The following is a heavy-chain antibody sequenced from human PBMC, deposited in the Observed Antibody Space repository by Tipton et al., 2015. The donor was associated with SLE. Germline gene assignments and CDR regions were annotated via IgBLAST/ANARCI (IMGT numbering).Heavy chain of an antibody. CDR2: IYYRGST. J-gene: IGHJ4*02. CDR1: GGSFSSSSYY. Sequence: TLSLTCTVSGGSFSSSSYYWGWIRQPPGKGLEWIGSIYYRGSTYYNSSLKSRVSISIDTSKNQFSLELTSVTAADTAVYYCAGQYTSSSGWFDYWGQGMLVTVSS. V-gene: IGHV4-39*07. CDR3: AGQYTSSSGWFDY. D-gene: IGHD6-6*01.